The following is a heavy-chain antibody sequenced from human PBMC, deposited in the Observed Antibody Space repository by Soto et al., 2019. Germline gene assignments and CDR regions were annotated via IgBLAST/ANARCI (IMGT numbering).Heavy chain of an antibody. CDR3: ARGGLRLGELSLYFDY. CDR2: IIPIFGTA. D-gene: IGHD3-16*02. CDR1: GGTFGSYA. Sequence: GASVKVSCKASGGTFGSYAISWVRQAPGRGLEWMGGIIPIFGTANYAQKFQGRVTITADESTSTAYMELSSLRSEDTAVYYCARGGLRLGELSLYFDYWGQGTLVTVSS. V-gene: IGHV1-69*13. J-gene: IGHJ4*02.